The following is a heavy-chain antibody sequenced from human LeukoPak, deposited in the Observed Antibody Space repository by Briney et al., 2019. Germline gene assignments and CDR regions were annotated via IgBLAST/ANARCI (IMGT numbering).Heavy chain of an antibody. CDR2: ISASGGST. D-gene: IGHD5-12*01. V-gene: IGHV3-23*01. J-gene: IGHJ6*03. CDR3: AKLPYSGYDYYYYMDV. CDR1: GFSLSSGA. Sequence: GGSLRLSCAASGFSLSSGAMSWLRQAPGKGLEGVSGISASGGSTYYADSVTGRFTISRDNSKNTLYLQMNSLRAEDTAVYYCAKLPYSGYDYYYYMDVWGKGTTVTVSS.